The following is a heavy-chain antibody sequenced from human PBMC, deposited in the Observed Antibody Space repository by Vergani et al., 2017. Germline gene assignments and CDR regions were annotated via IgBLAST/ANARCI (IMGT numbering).Heavy chain of an antibody. V-gene: IGHV4-38-2*02. CDR2: IYHTGTT. Sequence: QVQLQESGPGLVKPSETLSLTCTVSGDSIRSGFYWGWIRRPPGKGLEWIGSIYHTGTTYYNPSLKSRLTISLDTSKNQFSLNLSSVTAADTAVYYCARDGAMVRGPYGDWGQGTLVTVSS. J-gene: IGHJ4*02. D-gene: IGHD3-10*01. CDR1: GDSIRSGFY. CDR3: ARDGAMVRGPYGD.